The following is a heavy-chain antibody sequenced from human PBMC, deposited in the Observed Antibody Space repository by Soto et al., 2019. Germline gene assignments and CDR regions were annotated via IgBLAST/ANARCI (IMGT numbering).Heavy chain of an antibody. J-gene: IGHJ5*02. D-gene: IGHD3-9*01. CDR1: GFTFSSYS. CDR2: ISSRISTI. Sequence: PGGSLRLSCAASGFTFSSYSMNWVRQAPGKGLEWVSHISSRISTIYYADSVKGRFTISRDNAKNSLYLQTNSLRDEDTAVYYCAREYDILTGYYDVGWFDPWGQGTLVTVSS. CDR3: AREYDILTGYYDVGWFDP. V-gene: IGHV3-48*02.